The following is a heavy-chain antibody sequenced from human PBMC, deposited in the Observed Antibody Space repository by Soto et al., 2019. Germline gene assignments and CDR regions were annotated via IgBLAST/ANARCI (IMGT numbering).Heavy chain of an antibody. CDR1: GFTFSSYG. J-gene: IGHJ1*01. CDR2: IWYDGSNK. Sequence: QVQLVESGGGVVQPGRSLRLSCAASGFTFSSYGMHWVRQAPGKGLEWVAVIWYDGSNKYYADSVKGRFTISRDNSKNTLYLQMNSLRVEDTAVYYCARSYYYDSSGYYRSFFQHWGQGTLVTVSS. D-gene: IGHD3-22*01. V-gene: IGHV3-33*01. CDR3: ARSYYYDSSGYYRSFFQH.